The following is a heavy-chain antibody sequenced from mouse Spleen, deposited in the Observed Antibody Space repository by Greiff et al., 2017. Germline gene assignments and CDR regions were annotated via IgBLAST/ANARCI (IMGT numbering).Heavy chain of an antibody. D-gene: IGHD6-1*01. J-gene: IGHJ4*01. CDR2: IDPSDSYT. Sequence: QVQLKQPGAELVMPGASVKLSCKASGYTFTSYWMHWVKQRPGQGLEWIGEIDPSDSYTNYNQKFKGKATLTVDKSSSTAYMQLSSLTSEDSAVYYCARREQLYYYAMDYWGQGTSVTVSS. CDR1: GYTFTSYW. CDR3: ARREQLYYYAMDY. V-gene: IGHV1-69*01.